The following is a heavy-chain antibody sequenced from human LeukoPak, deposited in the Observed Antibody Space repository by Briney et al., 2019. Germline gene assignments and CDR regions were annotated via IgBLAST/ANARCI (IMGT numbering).Heavy chain of an antibody. Sequence: PSETLSLTCAVYGGSFSGYYWSWIRQPPGKGLEWIGEINHSGSTNYNPSLKSRVTISVDTSKNQFSLKLSSVTAADTAVYYCARMRGGGDYGGNSGNFDPWGQGTLVTVSS. J-gene: IGHJ5*02. D-gene: IGHD4-23*01. CDR3: ARMRGGGDYGGNSGNFDP. CDR2: INHSGST. V-gene: IGHV4-34*01. CDR1: GGSFSGYY.